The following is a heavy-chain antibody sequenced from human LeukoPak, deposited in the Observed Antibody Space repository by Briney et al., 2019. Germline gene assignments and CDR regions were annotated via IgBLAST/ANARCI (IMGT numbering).Heavy chain of an antibody. Sequence: ETLSLTCTVSGGSISSYYWSWIRQPPGKGLEWIAYISDIGSINYNPSLKSRVTISLDTSKNQFSPKLSSVTAADTAVYYCAGHHPRNTVDFWGQGTLVTVSS. J-gene: IGHJ4*02. CDR3: AGHHPRNTVDF. CDR2: ISDIGSI. CDR1: GGSISSYY. V-gene: IGHV4-59*08. D-gene: IGHD2/OR15-2a*01.